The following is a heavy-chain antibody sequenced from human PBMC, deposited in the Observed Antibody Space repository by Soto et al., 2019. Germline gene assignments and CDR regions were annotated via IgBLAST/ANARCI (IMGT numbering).Heavy chain of an antibody. Sequence: EVQLLDSGGGWVQPGTSLRVSCAASGFTFHEYAMHWVRQAPGKGLEWVSGISSDGDTIAYADSVQGRFTVFRDNAKNSLFLPMNSLRAKDTALYYCTNGVYDLIYYFGMDVWGQGTTVTVSS. D-gene: IGHD4-17*01. J-gene: IGHJ6*02. CDR3: TNGVYDLIYYFGMDV. V-gene: IGHV3-9*01. CDR2: ISSDGDTI. CDR1: GFTFHEYA.